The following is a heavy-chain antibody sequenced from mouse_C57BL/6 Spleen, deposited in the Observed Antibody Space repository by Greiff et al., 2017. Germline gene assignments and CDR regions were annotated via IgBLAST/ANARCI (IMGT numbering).Heavy chain of an antibody. D-gene: IGHD3-3*01. Sequence: EVQGVESGGDLVKPGGSLKLSCTASGFTFSSYGMSWVRQTPDKRLEWVATISSGGSYTYYPDSVKGRFTISRDNAKNTLYLQMSSLKSEDTAMYYCARQGGTGPYFDYWGQGTTLTVSS. CDR1: GFTFSSYG. CDR2: ISSGGSYT. V-gene: IGHV5-6*01. CDR3: ARQGGTGPYFDY. J-gene: IGHJ2*01.